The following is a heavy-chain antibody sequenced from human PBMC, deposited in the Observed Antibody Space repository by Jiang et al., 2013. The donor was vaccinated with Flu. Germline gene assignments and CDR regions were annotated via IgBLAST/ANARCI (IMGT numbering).Heavy chain of an antibody. CDR1: GYTFTDFA. Sequence: SGAEVKKPGASVKVSCKTSGYTFTDFAMHWVRQAPGQRLEWIGWISAGNGNTKYSQKFQGRVTITRDTSATTAYMELNSLTSEDTAVYYCASAGPIPYNFWSGYSPNNWFDPGAREPWSPSPQ. CDR2: ISAGNGNT. V-gene: IGHV1-3*01. D-gene: IGHD3-3*01. J-gene: IGHJ5*02. CDR3: ASAGPIPYNFWSGYSPNNWFDP.